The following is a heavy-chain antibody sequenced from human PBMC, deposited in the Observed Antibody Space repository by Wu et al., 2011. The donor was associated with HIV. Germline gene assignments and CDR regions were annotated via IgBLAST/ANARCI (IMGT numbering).Heavy chain of an antibody. Sequence: QVQLVQSGAEVKKPGASVRVSCKASGYTFTSYGITWVRQAPGQGLEWMGGIIPLYGTANYAQKFQGRVTITTDESTTTAYMELSSLRSEDTAVYYCARGIPYYYDSSGYSSTPYYFDYWAREPWSPVSS. CDR2: IIPLYGTA. CDR3: ARGIPYYYDSSGYSSTPYYFDY. CDR1: GYTFTSYG. V-gene: IGHV1-69*01. J-gene: IGHJ4*02. D-gene: IGHD3-22*01.